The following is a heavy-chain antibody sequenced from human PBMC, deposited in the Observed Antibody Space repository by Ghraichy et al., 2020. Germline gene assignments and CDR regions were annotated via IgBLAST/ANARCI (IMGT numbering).Heavy chain of an antibody. CDR3: ARTHYYDSRSYNWFDP. D-gene: IGHD3-22*01. CDR2: MNPNSGDT. J-gene: IGHJ5*02. CDR1: GYTFTRYD. Sequence: ASVKVSCKASGYTFTRYDINWVRQATGQGLEWVGWMNPNSGDTGYAQKFQGRVTLTRDTSISTAYMELSSLRSEDTAVYYCARTHYYDSRSYNWFDPWGQGTLVTVSS. V-gene: IGHV1-8*03.